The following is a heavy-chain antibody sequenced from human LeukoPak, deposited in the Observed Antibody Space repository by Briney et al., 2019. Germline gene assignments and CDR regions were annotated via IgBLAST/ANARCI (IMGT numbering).Heavy chain of an antibody. J-gene: IGHJ4*02. Sequence: GGSLRLPCAASGFTFSSYSMHWVRQAPGKGLEWVAFIRHDGSKKYYADSVKGRFTTSRDNSKNTLDLQMNSLRPEDTAVYYCAKSGDGYRFDYWGQGTLVTVSS. CDR3: AKSGDGYRFDY. D-gene: IGHD5-24*01. CDR1: GFTFSSYS. CDR2: IRHDGSKK. V-gene: IGHV3-30*02.